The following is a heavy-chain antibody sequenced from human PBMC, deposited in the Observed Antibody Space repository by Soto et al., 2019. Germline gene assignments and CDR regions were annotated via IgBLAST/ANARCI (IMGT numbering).Heavy chain of an antibody. CDR3: ARGPRYCSGYSCDYYMDV. V-gene: IGHV3-23*01. Sequence: EVQLLESGGGLVQPGGSLRLSCAASGFTFSSYAMSWVRQAPGKGLAWVSAISGSAATTCYADSVKGRFSVSRDNSKNTLYLQMNRLRAEDTAVYYCARGPRYCSGYSCDYYMDVWGKGTTVTVSS. CDR1: GFTFSSYA. J-gene: IGHJ6*03. CDR2: ISGSAATT. D-gene: IGHD2-15*01.